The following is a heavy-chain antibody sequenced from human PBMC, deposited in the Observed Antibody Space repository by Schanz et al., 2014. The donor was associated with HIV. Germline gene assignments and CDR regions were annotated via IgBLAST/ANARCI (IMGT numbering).Heavy chain of an antibody. CDR1: GYTFSTYG. CDR2: INAYNGNT. J-gene: IGHJ5*02. Sequence: QVQLVQSGDEVKKPGASVKVSCKASGYTFSTYGISWVRQAPGQGLEWMGWINAYNGNTHYAQKFQGRVTMTTDTSTSTAYMELRNLRSDDTAVYYCARGEDWPGGASDHWGQGTLVIVS. CDR3: ARGEDWPGGASDH. V-gene: IGHV1-18*01. D-gene: IGHD1-26*01.